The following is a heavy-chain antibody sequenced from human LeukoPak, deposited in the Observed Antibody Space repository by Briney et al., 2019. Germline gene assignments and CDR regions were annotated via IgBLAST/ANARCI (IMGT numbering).Heavy chain of an antibody. CDR3: ARGRSTGYPYYFEY. V-gene: IGHV1-8*03. Sequence: ASVKVSCKASGYTFTSYDINWVRQATGQGLEWMGWMNPNSGSTGYAQKFQGRVTITRNTSISTAYMELSGLRSEDTAVYYCARGRSTGYPYYFEYWGQGTLVTASS. CDR2: MNPNSGST. CDR1: GYTFTSYD. D-gene: IGHD5-12*01. J-gene: IGHJ4*02.